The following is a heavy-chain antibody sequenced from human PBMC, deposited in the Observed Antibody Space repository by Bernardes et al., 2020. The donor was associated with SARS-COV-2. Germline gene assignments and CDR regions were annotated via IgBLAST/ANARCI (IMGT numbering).Heavy chain of an antibody. J-gene: IGHJ5*02. CDR2: IYTSGST. CDR3: SRLRRPDYYDSSGPQVWFDP. D-gene: IGHD3-22*01. Sequence: SETLSLTCTVSGGSISSYYWSWIRQPAGKGLEWIGRIYTSGSTNYNPSLKSRVTMSVDTSKNQFSLKLSSVTAADTAVYYCSRLRRPDYYDSSGPQVWFDPWGQGTLVTVSS. V-gene: IGHV4-4*07. CDR1: GGSISSYY.